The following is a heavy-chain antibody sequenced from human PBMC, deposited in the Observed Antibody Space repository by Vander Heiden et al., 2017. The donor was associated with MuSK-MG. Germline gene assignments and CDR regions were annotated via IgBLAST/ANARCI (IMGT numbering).Heavy chain of an antibody. CDR2: IYWDDDK. J-gene: IGHJ3*02. V-gene: IGHV2-5*02. CDR1: GSPLSTSGVG. CDR3: AHSLVLQNAFDI. Sequence: QITLTESGPTLVKPTQTLTLTCPFSGSPLSTSGVGVGWIRQHPGKALEWLALIYWDDDKRYSPALKSRLTITKDASKNQVVLTMTNMDPVDTATYYCAHSLVLQNAFDIWGQGTMVTVSS.